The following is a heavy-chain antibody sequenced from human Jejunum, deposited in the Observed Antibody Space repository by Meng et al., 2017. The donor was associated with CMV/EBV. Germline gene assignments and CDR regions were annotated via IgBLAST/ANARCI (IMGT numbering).Heavy chain of an antibody. CDR1: GFMFSNSG. CDR3: AKGFGYYADS. CDR2: IRKDGSDK. Sequence: CAASGFMFSNSGMHWVRQAPGKGLEWVAFIRKDGSDKFYADSVKGRFTISRDNFKDTLYLQMSGLRTEDTAIFYCAKGFGYYADSWGQGTLVTVSS. J-gene: IGHJ5*01. V-gene: IGHV3-30*02. D-gene: IGHD1-26*01.